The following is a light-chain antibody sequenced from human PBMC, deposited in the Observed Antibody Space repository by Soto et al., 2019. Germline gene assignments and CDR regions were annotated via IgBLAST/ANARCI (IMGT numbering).Light chain of an antibody. V-gene: IGKV3-15*01. CDR3: QQYNNWPRWT. CDR2: GAS. Sequence: TVMTQSPGTLSVSPGETVTLSCRASQSVSSNLAWYQQKPGQAPRVLIYGASTRASGIPARFSGSGSGTEFSLPISSLQSADFALYYCQQYNNWPRWTFGQGTKVEIK. CDR1: QSVSSN. J-gene: IGKJ1*01.